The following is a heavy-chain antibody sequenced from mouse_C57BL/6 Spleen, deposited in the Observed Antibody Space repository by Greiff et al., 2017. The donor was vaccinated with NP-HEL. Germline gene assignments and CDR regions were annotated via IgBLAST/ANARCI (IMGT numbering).Heavy chain of an antibody. CDR2: INYDGSST. J-gene: IGHJ2*01. V-gene: IGHV5-16*01. Sequence: EVQVVESEGGLVQPGSSMKLSCTASGFTFSDYYMAWVRQVPEKGLEWVANINYDGSSTYYLDSLKSRFIISRDNAKNILYLQMSSLKSEDTATYYCARARNYGLYYFDYWGQGTTLTVSS. D-gene: IGHD1-1*01. CDR1: GFTFSDYY. CDR3: ARARNYGLYYFDY.